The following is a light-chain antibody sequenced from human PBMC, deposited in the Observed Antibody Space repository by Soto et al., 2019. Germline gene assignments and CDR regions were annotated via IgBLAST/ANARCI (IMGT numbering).Light chain of an antibody. V-gene: IGKV3-15*01. CDR2: GAS. CDR1: QSVSSN. Sequence: EIVMTQSPATLSVSPGERATLSCRASQSVSSNLAWYQQKPGQAPRLLIYGASTRATGIPARISGSGSGTEFTLTITSLQSEDFAIYYCQHYSNWPLTFGHGTKVEIK. CDR3: QHYSNWPLT. J-gene: IGKJ1*01.